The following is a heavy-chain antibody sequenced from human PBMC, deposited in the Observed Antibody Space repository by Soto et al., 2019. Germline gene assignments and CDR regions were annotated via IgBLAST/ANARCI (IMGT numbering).Heavy chain of an antibody. Sequence: ASVKVSCKASGYTFTAYYMHWVRQAPGQGPEWMGWINPNSGGTNYAQKFQGRVTMTRDTSITTVYMELSRLRSDDTAVSYCARDRGGMGSGAFTSTICKDYYYYYGIDVWGQGSTVTVSS. CDR3: ARDRGGMGSGAFTSTICKDYYYYYGIDV. D-gene: IGHD2-2*01. CDR2: INPNSGGT. J-gene: IGHJ6*02. CDR1: GYTFTAYY. V-gene: IGHV1-2*02.